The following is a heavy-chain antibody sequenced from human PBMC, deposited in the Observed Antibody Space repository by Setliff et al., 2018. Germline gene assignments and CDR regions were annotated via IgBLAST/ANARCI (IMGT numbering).Heavy chain of an antibody. CDR1: GYTFNNYG. V-gene: IGHV1-18*01. CDR2: ISPYSGNT. J-gene: IGHJ4*02. D-gene: IGHD2-2*01. CDR3: SRLVRYCTRTSCQRLSGDDY. Sequence: ASVKVSCKASGYTFNNYGIIWVRQAPGQGLEWVGWISPYSGNTYYAPKFQGRITMTTDTSTTTAYMELKSLRSDDTAIYYCSRLVRYCTRTSCQRLSGDDYWGQGALVTVSS.